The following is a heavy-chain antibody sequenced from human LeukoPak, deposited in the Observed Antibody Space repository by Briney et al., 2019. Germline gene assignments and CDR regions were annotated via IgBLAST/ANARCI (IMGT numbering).Heavy chain of an antibody. V-gene: IGHV3-30-3*01. Sequence: GSLRLSCAASGFTFSSYAMHWVRQAPGKGLEWVAVISYDGSNKYYADSVKGRFTISRDNAKNSLDLQMNSLRDEDTAVYYCARARASGRSGFDYWGQGTLVTVSS. D-gene: IGHD2-15*01. CDR1: GFTFSSYA. CDR3: ARARASGRSGFDY. CDR2: ISYDGSNK. J-gene: IGHJ4*02.